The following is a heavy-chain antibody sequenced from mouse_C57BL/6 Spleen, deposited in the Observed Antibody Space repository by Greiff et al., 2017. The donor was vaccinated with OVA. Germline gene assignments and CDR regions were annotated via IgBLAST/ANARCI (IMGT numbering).Heavy chain of an antibody. CDR2: ISGGGGNT. CDR1: GFTFSSYT. D-gene: IGHD6-1*01. CDR3: ARRANLYAMDY. Sequence: EVKLMESGGGLVKPGGSLKLSCAASGFTFSSYTMSWVRQTPEKRLEWVATISGGGGNTYYPDSVKGRFTISRDNAKNTLYLQMSSLRSEDTALYYCARRANLYAMDYWGQGASVTVSS. J-gene: IGHJ4*01. V-gene: IGHV5-9*01.